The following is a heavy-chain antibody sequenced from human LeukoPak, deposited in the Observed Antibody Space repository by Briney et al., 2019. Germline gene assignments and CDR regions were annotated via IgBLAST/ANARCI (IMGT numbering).Heavy chain of an antibody. V-gene: IGHV4-59*12. D-gene: IGHD3-22*01. J-gene: IGHJ6*03. CDR1: GGSISYFY. CDR2: IYYSGST. CDR3: TRAASSGPLFTYHMDV. Sequence: SETLSLTCTVSGGSISYFYWSWIRQPPGKGLEWIGYIYYSGSTNYNPSLKSRVTISVDTSKNQFSLKLSSVTAADTAVYYCTRAASSGPLFTYHMDVWGKGTTVTVSS.